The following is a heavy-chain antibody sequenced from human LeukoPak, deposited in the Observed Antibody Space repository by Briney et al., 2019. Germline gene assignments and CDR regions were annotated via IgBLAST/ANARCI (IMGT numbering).Heavy chain of an antibody. CDR2: INLNTGGT. V-gene: IGHV1-2*02. CDR1: GYKFKGYY. Sequence: ASVKVSCKASGYKFKGYYIHWVRQAPGQGLEWMGWINLNTGGTNYAQKSQGRVTMTRDTSISTAYMELSRLRSDDTAVYYCAREIMVRGVITRSFYMDVWGKGTTVTVSS. CDR3: AREIMVRGVITRSFYMDV. J-gene: IGHJ6*03. D-gene: IGHD3-10*01.